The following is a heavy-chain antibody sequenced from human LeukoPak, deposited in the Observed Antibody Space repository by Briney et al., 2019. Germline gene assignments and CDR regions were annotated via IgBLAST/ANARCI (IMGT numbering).Heavy chain of an antibody. D-gene: IGHD2-2*01. CDR3: ARQAAANSIDY. CDR2: INYSGST. V-gene: IGHV4-59*08. J-gene: IGHJ4*02. CDR1: GGSISNYY. Sequence: SETLSLTCTVSGGSISNYYWSWIRQPPGKGLEWIGYINYSGSTTYNPSLKSRVTISVDTSKNQLSLKLTSATAADTAVYYCARQAAANSIDYWGQGTVATVSS.